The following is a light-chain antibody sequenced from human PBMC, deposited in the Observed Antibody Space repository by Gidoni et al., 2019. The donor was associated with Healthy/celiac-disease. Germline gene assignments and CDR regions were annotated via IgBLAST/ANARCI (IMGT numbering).Light chain of an antibody. CDR3: QQYGSSPMYT. V-gene: IGKV3-20*01. Sequence: VFTQSPGTLAVSPGERATLSCRASQSVSSSYLAWYQQKPGQAPRLLIYGASSSATGIPDRLSGSGAGTDLTITISRLQPEDVAVDYCQQYGSSPMYTFGQGTKVEIK. CDR2: GAS. J-gene: IGKJ2*01. CDR1: QSVSSSY.